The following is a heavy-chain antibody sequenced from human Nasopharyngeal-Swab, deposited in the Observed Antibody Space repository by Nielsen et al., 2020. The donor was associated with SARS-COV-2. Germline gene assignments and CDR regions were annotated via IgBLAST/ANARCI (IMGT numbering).Heavy chain of an antibody. CDR3: ARERELRGVYYYYYGMDV. J-gene: IGHJ6*02. D-gene: IGHD1-26*01. CDR2: ISSSSSTI. V-gene: IGHV3-48*02. Sequence: WIRQPPGKGLEWVSYISSSSSTIYYADSVKGRFTISRDNAKNSLYLQMNSLRDEDTAVYHCARERELRGVYYYYYGMDVWGQGTTVTVSS.